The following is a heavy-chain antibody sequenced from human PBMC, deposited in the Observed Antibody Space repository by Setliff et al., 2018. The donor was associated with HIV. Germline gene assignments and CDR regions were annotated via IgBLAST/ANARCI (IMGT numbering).Heavy chain of an antibody. CDR2: IKPDTGGT. V-gene: IGHV1-2*02. Sequence: ASVKVSCKASGYTFTVYYMHWVRQAPGQGLEWMGWIKPDTGGTNYAQKFQGRVTMTGNTSISTAYMELSSLRSEDTAVYYCARGGGGYYYVGAVDIWGQGTVVTVSS. CDR1: GYTFTVYY. CDR3: ARGGGGYYYVGAVDI. J-gene: IGHJ3*02. D-gene: IGHD3-22*01.